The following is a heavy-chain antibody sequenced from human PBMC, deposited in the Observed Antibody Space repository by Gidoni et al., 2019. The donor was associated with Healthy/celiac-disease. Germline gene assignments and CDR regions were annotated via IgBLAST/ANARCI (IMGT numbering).Heavy chain of an antibody. J-gene: IGHJ6*03. D-gene: IGHD4-17*01. CDR3: ARDWWDGTVTKGGSYMDV. CDR2: IIPIFGTA. CDR1: GGTFSSYA. V-gene: IGHV1-69*01. Sequence: QVQLVQSGAEVKKPGYSVKVSCKASGGTFSSYAISWVRQAPGQGLEWMGGIIPIFGTANYAQKFQGRVTITADESTSTAYMELSSLRSEDTAVYYCARDWWDGTVTKGGSYMDVWGKGTTVTVSS.